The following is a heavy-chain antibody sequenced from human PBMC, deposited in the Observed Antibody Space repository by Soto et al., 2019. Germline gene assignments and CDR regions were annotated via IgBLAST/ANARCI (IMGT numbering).Heavy chain of an antibody. CDR1: WDSYSISTYS. CDR3: AGMPYTSGLRFDP. Sequence: SEALSLTCNISWDSYSISTYSWSWIRQPPGKALQWIGFIYQSGVTSYNPSLASRVSISLDRSNNQCSLKLKSVTAADTPVYFCAGMPYTSGLRFDPWGPGTLVTVSS. J-gene: IGHJ5*02. V-gene: IGHV4-30-2*01. D-gene: IGHD6-19*01. CDR2: IYQSGVT.